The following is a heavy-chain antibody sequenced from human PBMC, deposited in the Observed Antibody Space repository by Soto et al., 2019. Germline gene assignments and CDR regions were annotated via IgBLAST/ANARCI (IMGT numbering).Heavy chain of an antibody. V-gene: IGHV3-23*01. Sequence: LRLSCAASGFTFCSYAMSWVRQAPGKGLEWLSAISGSGDITYYADSVKGRFTISRDNSKNTLYLQMNSLRAEDTAVYYCAKDRYYHDSSGFKDYWGQGTLVTVSS. D-gene: IGHD3-22*01. J-gene: IGHJ4*02. CDR2: ISGSGDIT. CDR3: AKDRYYHDSSGFKDY. CDR1: GFTFCSYA.